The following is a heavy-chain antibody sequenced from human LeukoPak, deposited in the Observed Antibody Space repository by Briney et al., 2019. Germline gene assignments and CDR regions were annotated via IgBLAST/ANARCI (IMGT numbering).Heavy chain of an antibody. CDR1: GFTFSSYD. CDR3: ARSRYGGNEFDY. D-gene: IGHD4-23*01. V-gene: IGHV3-13*01. J-gene: IGHJ4*02. Sequence: GGSLRLSCAASGFTFSSYDMHWVRQATGKGLEWVSAIGTAGDTYYPGSVKGRFTISRENAKNSLYLQMNSLRAGDTAVYYCARSRYGGNEFDYWGQGTLVTVSS. CDR2: IGTAGDT.